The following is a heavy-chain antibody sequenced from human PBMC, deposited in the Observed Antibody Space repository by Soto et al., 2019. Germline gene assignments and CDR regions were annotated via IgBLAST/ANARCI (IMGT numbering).Heavy chain of an antibody. V-gene: IGHV1-69*06. J-gene: IGHJ4*02. Sequence: QVQLVQSGTVVQRRGSSVKVSCQASGGTFSSHRMAWVRQAPGQGLEWMGGIIPTFGTATYAPKFQGRVTITADKSTNTAYMELSSLRSEDTAVYYCASERSAQYFDFWGQGTLITVSS. CDR3: ASERSAQYFDF. D-gene: IGHD1-26*01. CDR1: GGTFSSHR. CDR2: IIPTFGTA.